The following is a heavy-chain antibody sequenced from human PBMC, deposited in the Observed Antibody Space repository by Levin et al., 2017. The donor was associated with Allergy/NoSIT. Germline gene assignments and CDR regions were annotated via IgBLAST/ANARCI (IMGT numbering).Heavy chain of an antibody. CDR2: IYSGGNT. V-gene: IGHV3-53*01. CDR1: GFTVSSNY. CDR3: ARDATGTTSDY. D-gene: IGHD1-1*01. J-gene: IGHJ4*02. Sequence: ESLKISCTASGFTVSSNYMSWVRQAPGKGLEWVSVIYSGGNTYYGDSVKGRFTISRDSSKNTLYLQMNSLRAEDTAVYYCARDATGTTSDYWGQGTLVTVSS.